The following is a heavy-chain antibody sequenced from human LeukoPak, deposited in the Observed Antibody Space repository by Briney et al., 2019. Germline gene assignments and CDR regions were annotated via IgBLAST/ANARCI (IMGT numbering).Heavy chain of an antibody. D-gene: IGHD6-13*01. CDR1: GGSFSGYY. J-gene: IGHJ6*03. V-gene: IGHV4-34*01. Sequence: SETLSLTCAVYGGSFSGYYWSWIRQPPGKGLEWIGEINHSGSTNYNPSLKSRVTISVDTSKNQFSLKLSSVTAADTAVYYCARDVQQLGYYYYYYYMDVWGKGTTVTVSS. CDR3: ARDVQQLGYYYYYYYMDV. CDR2: INHSGST.